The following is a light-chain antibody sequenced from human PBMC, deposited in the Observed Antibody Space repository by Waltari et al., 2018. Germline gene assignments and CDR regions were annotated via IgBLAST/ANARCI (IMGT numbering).Light chain of an antibody. Sequence: QSVLTQPPSASGTPGQRVSISCSGSSSNIGSKSVPCYQQVPGTAPKLLIYSTNQRPSGVPDRFSGSKSGTSASLAISGLQSEDEADYYCATWDDSLNGLFGGGTKLTVL. CDR3: ATWDDSLNGL. CDR2: STN. V-gene: IGLV1-44*01. CDR1: SSNIGSKS. J-gene: IGLJ2*01.